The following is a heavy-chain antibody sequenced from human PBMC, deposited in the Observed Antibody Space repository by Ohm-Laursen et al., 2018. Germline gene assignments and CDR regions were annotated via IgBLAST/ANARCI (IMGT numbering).Heavy chain of an antibody. V-gene: IGHV3-66*01. CDR3: ARVHGYWSGYYPFDY. Sequence: SLRLSCTASGFIVSNNYMSWVRQAPGKGLEWVSLIYTGGSTHYADSVKGRFTISRDTSKNTLYLQMNSLRAEDTAVYYCARVHGYWSGYYPFDYWGQGTLVTVSS. D-gene: IGHD3-3*01. J-gene: IGHJ4*02. CDR1: GFIVSNNY. CDR2: IYTGGST.